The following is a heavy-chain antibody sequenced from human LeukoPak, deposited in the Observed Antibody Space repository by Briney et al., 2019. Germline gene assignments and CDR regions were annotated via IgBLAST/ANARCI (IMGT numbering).Heavy chain of an antibody. CDR1: GGSIGDDY. J-gene: IGHJ6*03. CDR3: ARDNGSGYTFGYEHYYYYIDV. Sequence: SETLSLTCTVSGGSIGDDYFTWIRQSAGKGLEWIGRIHSGGTTNYNPSLMSRVTLSIDTSKKQIPLKLTSMTAADTALYYCARDNGSGYTFGYEHYYYYIDVWGKGTTVTVSS. V-gene: IGHV4-4*07. D-gene: IGHD5-18*01. CDR2: IHSGGTT.